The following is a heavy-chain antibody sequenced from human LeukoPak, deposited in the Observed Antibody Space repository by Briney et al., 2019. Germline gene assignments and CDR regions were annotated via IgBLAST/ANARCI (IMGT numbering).Heavy chain of an antibody. D-gene: IGHD6-19*01. Sequence: ASVKVSCKSSGYTFTSYYMRWVRQAPGQGLEWMGIINPSGGSTSYAQKFQGRVTMTRDTSTSTVYMELSSLRSEDTAVYYCARERGIAVSNRRESYFEYWGQGTLVTVSS. V-gene: IGHV1-46*01. CDR3: ARERGIAVSNRRESYFEY. J-gene: IGHJ4*02. CDR1: GYTFTSYY. CDR2: INPSGGST.